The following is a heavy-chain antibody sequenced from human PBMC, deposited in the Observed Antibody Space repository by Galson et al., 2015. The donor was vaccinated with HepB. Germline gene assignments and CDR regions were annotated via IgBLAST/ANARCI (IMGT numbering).Heavy chain of an antibody. D-gene: IGHD3-22*01. CDR3: AREPWDYYDSSGYYFDY. CDR2: ISSSSSYI. J-gene: IGHJ4*02. V-gene: IGHV3-21*01. Sequence: SLRLSCAASGFTFSSYSMNWVRQAPGKELEWVSSISSSSSYIYYADSVKGRFTISRDNAKNSLYLQMNSLRAEDTAVYYCAREPWDYYDSSGYYFDYWGQGTLVTVSS. CDR1: GFTFSSYS.